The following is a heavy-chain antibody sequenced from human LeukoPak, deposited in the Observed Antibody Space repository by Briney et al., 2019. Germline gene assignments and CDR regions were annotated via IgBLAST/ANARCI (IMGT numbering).Heavy chain of an antibody. CDR1: GYTFTSYY. CDR3: AREFGMVDTAMVTEHNWFDP. Sequence: ASVKVSCKASGYTFTSYYMHWVRQAPGQGLEWMGIINPSGGSTSYAQKFQGRVTMTRDTSTSTVYMELSSLRSEDTAVYYCAREFGMVDTAMVTEHNWFDPWGQGTLVTVSS. J-gene: IGHJ5*02. V-gene: IGHV1-46*01. CDR2: INPSGGST. D-gene: IGHD5-18*01.